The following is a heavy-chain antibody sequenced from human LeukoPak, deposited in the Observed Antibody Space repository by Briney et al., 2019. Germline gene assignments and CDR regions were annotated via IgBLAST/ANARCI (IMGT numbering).Heavy chain of an antibody. Sequence: GGSLRLSCAASGFIFSTYDMHWVRQAPGKGLEWVAVISYDGSNKYFADSVKGRFTISRDNAKNSLYLQMNSLRAEDTAVYYCARALGSSGWYEDYWGQGTLVTVSS. J-gene: IGHJ4*02. CDR3: ARALGSSGWYEDY. CDR1: GFIFSTYD. D-gene: IGHD6-19*01. CDR2: ISYDGSNK. V-gene: IGHV3-30*03.